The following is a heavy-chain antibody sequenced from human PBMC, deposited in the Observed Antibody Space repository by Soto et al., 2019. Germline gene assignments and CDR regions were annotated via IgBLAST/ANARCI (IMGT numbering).Heavy chain of an antibody. J-gene: IGHJ4*02. Sequence: QLQLQESGPGLVKPSETLSLTCTVSGGSISSSSYYWGWIRQPPGKGLEWIGSIYYSGSTYYNPSLQSRVTISVDTSKNQFSLKLSSVTAADTAVYYCARIDPAGNYVLGAIDYWGQGTLVTVSS. V-gene: IGHV4-39*01. CDR3: ARIDPAGNYVLGAIDY. CDR2: IYYSGST. CDR1: GGSISSSSYY. D-gene: IGHD4-4*01.